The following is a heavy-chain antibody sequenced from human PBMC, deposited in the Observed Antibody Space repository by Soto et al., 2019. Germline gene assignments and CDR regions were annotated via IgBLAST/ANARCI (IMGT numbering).Heavy chain of an antibody. D-gene: IGHD5-18*01. CDR3: ARVEGEYSYGYYYYGMDV. CDR2: ISSSSSYI. CDR1: GFTFSSYS. Sequence: GGSLRLSCAASGFTFSSYSMNWVRQAPGKGLEWVSSISSSSSYIYYADSMKGRFTISRDNAKNSLYLQMNSLRAEDTAVYYCARVEGEYSYGYYYYGMDVWGQGTTVTVSS. V-gene: IGHV3-21*01. J-gene: IGHJ6*02.